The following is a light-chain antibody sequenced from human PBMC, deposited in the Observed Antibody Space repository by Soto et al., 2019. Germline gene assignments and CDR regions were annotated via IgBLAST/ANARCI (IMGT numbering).Light chain of an antibody. Sequence: EIVMTQCPLTLPVTPGEPASISCRSSQSLLYNNTYNYLDWYVQKPGQSPQLLIYLGSNRASGVPDRFSGSGSGTDFTLKISRVEAEDVGVYYCMQALQTPLTFGGGTKVDIK. J-gene: IGKJ4*01. CDR3: MQALQTPLT. V-gene: IGKV2-28*01. CDR1: QSLLYNNTYNY. CDR2: LGS.